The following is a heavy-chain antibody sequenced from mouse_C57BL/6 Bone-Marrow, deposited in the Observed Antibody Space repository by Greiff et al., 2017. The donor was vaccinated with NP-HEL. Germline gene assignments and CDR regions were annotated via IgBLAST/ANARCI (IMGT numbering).Heavy chain of an antibody. Sequence: QVQLQQPGAELVKPGASVKLSCKASGYTFTSYWMTWVKQRPGQGLEWIGMIYPNSGSTNYNEKFKSKATLTVDKSSSTAYMQLSSLTSEDSAVYYCARFYGSIYWYFDVWGTGTTVTVSS. CDR3: ARFYGSIYWYFDV. CDR2: IYPNSGST. CDR1: GYTFTSYW. J-gene: IGHJ1*03. D-gene: IGHD1-1*01. V-gene: IGHV1-64*01.